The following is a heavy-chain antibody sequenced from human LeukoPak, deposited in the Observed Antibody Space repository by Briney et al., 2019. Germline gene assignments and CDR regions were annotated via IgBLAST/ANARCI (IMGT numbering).Heavy chain of an antibody. V-gene: IGHV4-34*01. J-gene: IGHJ5*02. CDR2: IHPGGST. Sequence: AETLTLTCAVYGGSLRADFWSWIRQPPGKGLEWIADIHPGGSTKYNPSLESRVTISVDTSKNQFSLRLTSVTAADTAVYYCARAPDRIRFDPWGQGALVTVSS. D-gene: IGHD1-14*01. CDR3: ARAPDRIRFDP. CDR1: GGSLRADF.